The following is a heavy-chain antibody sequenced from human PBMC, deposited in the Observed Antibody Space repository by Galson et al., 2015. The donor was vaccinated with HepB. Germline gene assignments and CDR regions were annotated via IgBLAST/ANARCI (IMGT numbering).Heavy chain of an antibody. V-gene: IGHV3-11*01. CDR3: ARGWGGY. J-gene: IGHJ4*02. CDR1: GFTFSDYY. Sequence: SLRLSCAASGFTFSDYYMSWMRQAPGKGLEWLSYISHSGTTVYHADSLKGRFSISRDNAKNSLYRNMNSLRAEDTAVYYCARGWGGYWGQGTLVTVSS. CDR2: ISHSGTTV. D-gene: IGHD1-26*01.